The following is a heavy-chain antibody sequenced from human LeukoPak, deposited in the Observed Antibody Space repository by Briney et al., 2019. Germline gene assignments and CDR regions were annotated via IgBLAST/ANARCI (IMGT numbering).Heavy chain of an antibody. D-gene: IGHD1-7*01. V-gene: IGHV1-2*02. J-gene: IGHJ4*02. CDR1: GYTFTGYY. CDR3: ARETLTGTTAHQDY. CDR2: INPNSGGT. Sequence: GASVKVSCKASGYTFTGYYMHWVRQAPGQGLEWMGWINPNSGGTNYAQKFQGRVTMTRDTSISTAYMELSRLRSDDTAVYYCARETLTGTTAHQDYWGQGTLVTVSS.